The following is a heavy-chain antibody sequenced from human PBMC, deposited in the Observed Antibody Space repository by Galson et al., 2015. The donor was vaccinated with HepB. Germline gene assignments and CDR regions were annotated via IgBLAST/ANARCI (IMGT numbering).Heavy chain of an antibody. Sequence: SLRLSCAASGFTFSSYGMHWVRQAPGKGLEWVAVISYDGSNKYYADSVKGRFTISRDNSKNTLYLQMNSLRAEDTAVYYCAKGANYDFWSGYYQAIDYWGQGTLVTVSS. J-gene: IGHJ4*02. CDR2: ISYDGSNK. V-gene: IGHV3-30*18. CDR1: GFTFSSYG. CDR3: AKGANYDFWSGYYQAIDY. D-gene: IGHD3-3*01.